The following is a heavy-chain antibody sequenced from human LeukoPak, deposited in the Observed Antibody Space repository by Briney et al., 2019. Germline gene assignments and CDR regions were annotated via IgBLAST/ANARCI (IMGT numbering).Heavy chain of an antibody. CDR3: ARHDSSGPYNAFDI. Sequence: PSETLSLTCAVSGASISSSGYSWWWVRQPPGKGLEWIGNVYYSGTTYYNPSLNSRLTISADTSKNHFSLKLSSETAADTAVYYCARHDSSGPYNAFDIWGQGTMVTVSS. CDR2: VYYSGTT. J-gene: IGHJ3*02. V-gene: IGHV4-30-4*07. D-gene: IGHD3-22*01. CDR1: GASISSSGYS.